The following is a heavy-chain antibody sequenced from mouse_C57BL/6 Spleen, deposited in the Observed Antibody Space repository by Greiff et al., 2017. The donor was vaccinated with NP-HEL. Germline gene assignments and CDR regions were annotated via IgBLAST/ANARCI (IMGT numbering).Heavy chain of an antibody. Sequence: VQLQQSGPELVKPGASVKISCKASGYAFSSSWMNWVKQRPGKGLEWIGRIYPGDGDTNYNGKFKGKATLTADKSSSTAYMQLSSLTSEDSAVYFCARREGLGYAMDYWGQGTSVTVSS. CDR2: IYPGDGDT. J-gene: IGHJ4*01. CDR3: ARREGLGYAMDY. D-gene: IGHD3-3*01. V-gene: IGHV1-82*01. CDR1: GYAFSSSW.